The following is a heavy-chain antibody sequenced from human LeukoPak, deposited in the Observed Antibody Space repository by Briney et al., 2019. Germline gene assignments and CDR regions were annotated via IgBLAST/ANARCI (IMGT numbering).Heavy chain of an antibody. V-gene: IGHV3-48*03. CDR1: GFTFSSYE. CDR3: ARAGKFDS. Sequence: GGSLRLSCAASGFTFSSYEMNWVRQAPGKGLEWVSYISSSGNTIFYADSVKGRFTISRDNAKNSLYLQMNSLRAEDTAVYYCARAGKFDSWGQGTLVAVSA. CDR2: ISSSGNTI. J-gene: IGHJ5*01.